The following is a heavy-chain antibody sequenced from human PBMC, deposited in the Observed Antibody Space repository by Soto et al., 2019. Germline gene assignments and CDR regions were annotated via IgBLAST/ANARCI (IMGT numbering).Heavy chain of an antibody. CDR1: GGSISSSSYY. CDR2: IYYSGST. D-gene: IGHD6-6*01. V-gene: IGHV4-39*01. CDR3: ARDSSSGEDY. Sequence: PSETLSLTCTVSGGSISSSSYYWGWIRQPPGKGLEWIGSIYYSGSTYYNPSLKSRVTISVDTSKNQFSLKLSSLTAADTAVYYCARDSSSGEDYWGQGTLVTVSS. J-gene: IGHJ4*02.